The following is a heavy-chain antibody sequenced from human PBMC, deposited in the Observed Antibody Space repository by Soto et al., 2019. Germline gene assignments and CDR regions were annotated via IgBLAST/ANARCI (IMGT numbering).Heavy chain of an antibody. CDR3: ARDPVVVEAPYYDFWSGYLNGFDP. CDR2: ISAYNGNT. D-gene: IGHD3-3*01. V-gene: IGHV1-18*01. J-gene: IGHJ5*02. CDR1: GYTFTSYG. Sequence: ASVKVSCKASGYTFTSYGISWVRQAPGQGLEWMGWISAYNGNTNYAQKLQGRVTMTTDTSTSTAYMELRSLRSDDTAVYYCARDPVVVEAPYYDFWSGYLNGFDPWGQGTLVTVSS.